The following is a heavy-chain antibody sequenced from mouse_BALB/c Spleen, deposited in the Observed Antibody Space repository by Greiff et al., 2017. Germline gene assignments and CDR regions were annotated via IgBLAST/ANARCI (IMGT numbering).Heavy chain of an antibody. Sequence: EVQLQQSGAELVKPGASVKLSCTASGFNIKDTDMHWVKQRPEQGLEWIGRIDPANGNTKYDPKFQGTATITADTSSNTAYLQLSSLTSEDTAVYYCARGLSTYWGQGTLVTVSA. J-gene: IGHJ3*01. V-gene: IGHV14-3*02. CDR1: GFNIKDTD. CDR2: IDPANGNT. CDR3: ARGLSTY.